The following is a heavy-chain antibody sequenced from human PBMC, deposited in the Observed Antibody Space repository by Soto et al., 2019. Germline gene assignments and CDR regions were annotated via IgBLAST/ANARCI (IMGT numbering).Heavy chain of an antibody. CDR1: DGSFSGYY. V-gene: IGHV4-34*01. CDR2: INHGGGT. J-gene: IGHJ6*03. CDR3: AITTHSYGYYYMDV. Sequence: SETLSLTCAVYDGSFSGYYRSWIRQPPGKGLEWIGEINHGGGTNYNPSLKSRVTISVDTSKDQFSLKLSSVTAADTAVYYCAITTHSYGYYYMDVWGKGTTVT. D-gene: IGHD5-18*01.